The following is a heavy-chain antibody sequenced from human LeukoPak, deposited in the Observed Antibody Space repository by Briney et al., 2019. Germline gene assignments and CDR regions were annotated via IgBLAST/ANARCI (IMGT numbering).Heavy chain of an antibody. CDR2: MNPNSGNT. Sequence: ASVKVSCKASGHTFTSYDINWVRQATGQGLEWMGWMNPNSGNTGYAQKFQGRVTMTRNTSISTAYMELSSLRSEDTAVYYCARIQLWSGEFDPWGQGTLVTVSS. CDR1: GHTFTSYD. V-gene: IGHV1-8*01. CDR3: ARIQLWSGEFDP. J-gene: IGHJ5*02. D-gene: IGHD5-18*01.